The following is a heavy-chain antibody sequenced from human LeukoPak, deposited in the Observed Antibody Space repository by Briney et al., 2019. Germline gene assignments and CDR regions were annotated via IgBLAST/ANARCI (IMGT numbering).Heavy chain of an antibody. Sequence: GGSLRLSCAASGFNFDDYAMSWVRQAPGKGLEWVSYISTSGSTIYYADSVKGRFTISRDNAKNSLYLQMNSLRAEDTAVYYCARLRYYGMDVWGQGTTVTVSS. CDR1: GFNFDDYA. CDR2: ISTSGSTI. CDR3: ARLRYYGMDV. V-gene: IGHV3-48*01. J-gene: IGHJ6*02.